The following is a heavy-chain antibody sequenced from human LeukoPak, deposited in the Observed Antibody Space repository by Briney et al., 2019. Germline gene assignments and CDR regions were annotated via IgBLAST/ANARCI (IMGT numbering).Heavy chain of an antibody. V-gene: IGHV3-20*04. CDR3: AKNGAILGVVINNWFDP. Sequence: PGGSLRLSCAASGFTFDDYGMGWVGQAPGKGLEWVSGINWNGDRTGYADSVKGRFTISRDNAKNSLYLQMNSLRAEDTALYYCAKNGAILGVVINNWFDPWGQGTLVTVSS. J-gene: IGHJ5*02. CDR2: INWNGDRT. D-gene: IGHD3-3*01. CDR1: GFTFDDYG.